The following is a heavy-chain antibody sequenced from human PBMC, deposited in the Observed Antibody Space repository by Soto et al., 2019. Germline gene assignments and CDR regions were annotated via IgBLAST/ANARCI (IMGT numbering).Heavy chain of an antibody. V-gene: IGHV3-15*01. CDR1: GFTFSNAW. D-gene: IGHD6-13*01. CDR2: IKSKTDGGTT. CDR3: TTDNIAAAGEGYYYYMDV. Sequence: GGSLRLSCAASGFTFSNAWMSWVRQAPGKGLERVGRIKSKTDGGTTDYAAPVKGRFTISRDDSKNTLYLQMNSLKTEDTAVYYCTTDNIAAAGEGYYYYMDVWGKGTTVTVSS. J-gene: IGHJ6*03.